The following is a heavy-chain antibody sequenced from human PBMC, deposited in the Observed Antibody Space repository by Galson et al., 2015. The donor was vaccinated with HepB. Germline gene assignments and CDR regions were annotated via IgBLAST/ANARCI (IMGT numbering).Heavy chain of an antibody. V-gene: IGHV3-53*01. CDR3: ARAYTYYDFWSGYYSYYYYGMDV. CDR2: IYSGGST. Sequence: SLRLSCAASGFTVSSNYMSWVRQAPGKGLEWVSVIYSGGSTYYADSVKGRFTISRDNSKNTLYLQMNSLRAEDTAVYYCARAYTYYDFWSGYYSYYYYGMDVWGQGTTVTVSS. CDR1: GFTVSSNY. J-gene: IGHJ6*02. D-gene: IGHD3-3*01.